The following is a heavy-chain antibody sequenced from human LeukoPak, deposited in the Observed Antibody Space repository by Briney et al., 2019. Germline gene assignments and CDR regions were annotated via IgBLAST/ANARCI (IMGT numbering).Heavy chain of an antibody. CDR1: GGTFTSYT. Sequence: SVKVSCKASGGTFTSYTISWVRQAPGQGLEWMGRIIPILGIANYAQKFQGRVTITADKSTSTAYMELSSLRSEDTAVYYCARYPGIAVAGYYFDYWGQGTLATVSS. CDR2: IIPILGIA. J-gene: IGHJ4*02. D-gene: IGHD6-19*01. V-gene: IGHV1-69*02. CDR3: ARYPGIAVAGYYFDY.